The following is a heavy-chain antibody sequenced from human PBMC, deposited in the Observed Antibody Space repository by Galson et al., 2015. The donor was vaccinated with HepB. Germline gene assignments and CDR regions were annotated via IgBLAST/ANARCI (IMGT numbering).Heavy chain of an antibody. J-gene: IGHJ4*02. CDR1: GFTFSNYC. V-gene: IGHV3-33*08. Sequence: SLRLSCAASGFTFSNYCMNWVRQAPGKGLEWVSGICNGGSNKDYADSVKGRFTISRDNSKNTLYLQMNSLRAEDTAVYYCVRDCSVLEPPGALDYWGQGTLVTVSS. CDR3: VRDCSVLEPPGALDY. CDR2: ICNGGSNK. D-gene: IGHD2-15*01.